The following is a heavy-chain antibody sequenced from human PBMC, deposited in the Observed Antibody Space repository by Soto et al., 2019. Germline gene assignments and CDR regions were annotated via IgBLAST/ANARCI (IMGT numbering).Heavy chain of an antibody. J-gene: IGHJ4*02. D-gene: IGHD6-19*01. V-gene: IGHV4-4*02. Sequence: QVQLQQSGPGLVKPSGTLSLTCAVSGGSISSTNWWSWVRQPPGKGLEWIGEIYHSGSTTYNPSLKSRVTISLDKSENQFSLKLSSVTAADTAVYYCARDLAVVTGRWGQGTLVTVSS. CDR3: ARDLAVVTGR. CDR2: IYHSGST. CDR1: GGSISSTNW.